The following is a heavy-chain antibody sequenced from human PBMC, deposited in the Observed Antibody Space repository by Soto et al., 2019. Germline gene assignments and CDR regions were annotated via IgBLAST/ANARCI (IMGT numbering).Heavy chain of an antibody. CDR2: IYPSDSDT. D-gene: IGHD4-4*01. CDR3: ARQSNDAEGFDY. J-gene: IGHJ4*02. CDR1: GEHTASNG. V-gene: IGHV5-51*01. Sequence: GDSQPVCSQLSGEHTASNGIAWVRQKPGKGLEWMGLIYPSDSDTRYGPSFQGQVSISADKSISTAYLQWSSLKASDTAMYYCARQSNDAEGFDYWGQGNVVNVSA.